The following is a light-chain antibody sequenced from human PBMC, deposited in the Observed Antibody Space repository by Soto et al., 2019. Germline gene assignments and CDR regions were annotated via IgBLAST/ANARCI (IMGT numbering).Light chain of an antibody. J-gene: IGKJ1*01. V-gene: IGKV3-20*01. CDR3: QQYGSSPWT. CDR2: GAS. Sequence: EIVLTQSPCTLSLSPLERATLSFRASQSVSSNLAWYQQKPGQAPRLLIYGASSRATGIPDRFSGSGSGTDFTLTISRLEPEDFAVYYCQQYGSSPWTFGQGTKVDIK. CDR1: QSVSSN.